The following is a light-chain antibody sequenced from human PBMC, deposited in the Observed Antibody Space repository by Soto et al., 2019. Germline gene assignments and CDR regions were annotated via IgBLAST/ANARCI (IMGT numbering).Light chain of an antibody. CDR2: GAT. J-gene: IGKJ1*01. V-gene: IGKV3-20*01. Sequence: EIVLTQSPATLSLSPGERATLSCRASHSVSRSYLAWYQQTRGQAPRLLSYGATSRATGIPDRFSGSGSETDFTVTSSRLEPEDLAVYYCHQYGSSPATCGHGPEVEIK. CDR1: HSVSRSY. CDR3: HQYGSSPAT.